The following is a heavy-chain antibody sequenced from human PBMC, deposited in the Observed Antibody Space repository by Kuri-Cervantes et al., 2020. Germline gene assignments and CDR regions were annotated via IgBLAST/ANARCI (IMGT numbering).Heavy chain of an antibody. CDR2: IYTSGST. D-gene: IGHD2-2*02. CDR3: ARHHLVVVPAAIPRYYGMDV. Sequence: SETLSLTCTVSGGSISSYYWSWIRQPAGKGLEWIGRIYTSGSTNNNPSLKSRVTMSVDTSKNQFSLKLSSVTAADTAVYYCARHHLVVVPAAIPRYYGMDVWGQGTTVTVSS. J-gene: IGHJ6*02. CDR1: GGSISSYY. V-gene: IGHV4-4*07.